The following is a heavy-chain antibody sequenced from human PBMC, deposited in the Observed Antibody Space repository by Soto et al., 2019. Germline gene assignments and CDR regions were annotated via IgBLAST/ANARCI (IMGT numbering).Heavy chain of an antibody. CDR3: VHSRCGGDCLQSYSSHYYYGMDI. D-gene: IGHD2-21*02. J-gene: IGHJ6*02. V-gene: IGHV2-5*02. CDR1: GFSLSTGGMG. Sequence: QITLKESGPTLVKPTQTLTLTCTFSGFSLSTGGMGVGWIRQPPGKALEWLALIYWDGDRRYRPSLMSRLTIAKDTSKNQVVLTMTNMDPVDTATYYCVHSRCGGDCLQSYSSHYYYGMDIWGQGTTVTVFS. CDR2: IYWDGDR.